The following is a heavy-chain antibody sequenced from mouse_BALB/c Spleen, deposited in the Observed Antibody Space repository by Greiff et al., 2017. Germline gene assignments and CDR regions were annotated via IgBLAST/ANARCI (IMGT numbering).Heavy chain of an antibody. D-gene: IGHD1-1*01. V-gene: IGHV14-4*02. CDR3: NADIYYYGG. Sequence: EVKLVESGAELVRSGASVKLSCTASGFNIKDYYMHWVKQRPEQGLEWIGWIDPENGDTEYAPKFQGKATMTADTSSNTAYLQLSSLTSEDTAVYYCNADIYYYGGWGQGTLVTVSA. J-gene: IGHJ3*01. CDR1: GFNIKDYY. CDR2: IDPENGDT.